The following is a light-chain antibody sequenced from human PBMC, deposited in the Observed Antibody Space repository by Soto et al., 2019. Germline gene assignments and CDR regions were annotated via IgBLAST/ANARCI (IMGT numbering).Light chain of an antibody. CDR2: SNN. Sequence: QSVLTQPPSASGTPGQRLTISCSGSSSNIGSNTVNWYQQLPGTAPKLLIYSNNQRPSGVPDLFSGSKSGTSASLAISGLQSEDEADYCCAAWDDSLNGLYVFGTGTKVTVL. CDR3: AAWDDSLNGLYV. V-gene: IGLV1-44*01. CDR1: SSNIGSNT. J-gene: IGLJ1*01.